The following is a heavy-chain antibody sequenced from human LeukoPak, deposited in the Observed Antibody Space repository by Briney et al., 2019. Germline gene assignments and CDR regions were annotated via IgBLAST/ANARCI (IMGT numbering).Heavy chain of an antibody. J-gene: IGHJ4*02. CDR2: ISYDGSNK. CDR1: GFTFSSYA. V-gene: IGHV3-30-3*01. Sequence: GGSLRLSCAASGFTFSSYAMHWVRQAPGKGLEWVAVISYDGSNKYYADSVEGRFTISRDNSKNTLYLQMNSLRAEDTAVYYCARTSSIDYWGQGTLVTVSS. CDR3: ARTSSIDY.